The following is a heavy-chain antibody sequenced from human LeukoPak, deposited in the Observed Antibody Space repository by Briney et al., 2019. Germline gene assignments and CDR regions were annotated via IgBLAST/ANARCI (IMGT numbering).Heavy chain of an antibody. V-gene: IGHV3-23*01. Sequence: GGSLRLSCAMSGFTFSNYAMTWVRQAPGKGLEWVSTIGGGDGSTHYADSVKGRFAISRDNSKNTLYLQMNTLRAEDTALYFCAKEKGPRLPFDYWGQGTLVTVSS. D-gene: IGHD3-16*01. CDR3: AKEKGPRLPFDY. CDR1: GFTFSNYA. CDR2: IGGGDGST. J-gene: IGHJ4*02.